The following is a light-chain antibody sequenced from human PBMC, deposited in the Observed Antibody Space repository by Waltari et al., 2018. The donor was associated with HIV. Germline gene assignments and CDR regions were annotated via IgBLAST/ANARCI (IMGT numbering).Light chain of an antibody. CDR2: AAS. CDR1: QTISSY. CDR3: QQSYSTPWT. V-gene: IGKV1-39*01. Sequence: DIQMTQSPSSLSASVGDRVTITCRARQTISSYLNWYQQKPENAPKLLIYAASSLQSGVPSRFSGSGSGTDFTLTISSLQPEDFATYYCQQSYSTPWTFGQGTKVEIK. J-gene: IGKJ1*01.